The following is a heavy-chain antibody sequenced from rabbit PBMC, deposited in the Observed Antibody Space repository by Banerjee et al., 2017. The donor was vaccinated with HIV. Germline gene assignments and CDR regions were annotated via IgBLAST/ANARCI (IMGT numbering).Heavy chain of an antibody. CDR3: ARDLAGSSQNL. J-gene: IGHJ4*01. CDR2: INIGSGGA. CDR1: GFSFSTSYY. V-gene: IGHV1S40*01. D-gene: IGHD8-1*01. Sequence: QSLEESGGGLVKPEGSLTLTCTASGFSFSTSYYMCWVRQAPGKGLEWIGCINIGSGGAAYASWAKGRFTITKTSSTTVTLQMTSLAAADTATYFCARDLAGSSQNLWGPGTLVTVS.